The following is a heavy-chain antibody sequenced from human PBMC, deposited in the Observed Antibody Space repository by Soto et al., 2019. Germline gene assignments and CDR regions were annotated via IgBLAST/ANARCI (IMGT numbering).Heavy chain of an antibody. CDR1: GGTFSSYA. V-gene: IGHV1-69*13. J-gene: IGHJ6*02. CDR3: ARGKITFFGVVTYYYYYGLDV. CDR2: IIPIFGTA. Sequence: SVKVSCKASGGTFSSYAISWVRQAPGQGLEWMGGIIPIFGTANYAQKFQGRVTITADESTSTAYMELSSLRSEDTAVYYCARGKITFFGVVTYYYYYGLDVGGQGTRVPV. D-gene: IGHD3-3*01.